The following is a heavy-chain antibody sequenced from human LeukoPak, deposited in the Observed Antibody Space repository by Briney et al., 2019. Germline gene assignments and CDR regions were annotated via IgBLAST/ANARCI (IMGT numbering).Heavy chain of an antibody. CDR3: AKGPYYDFWSGHYNYYYMDV. D-gene: IGHD3-3*01. CDR2: IYYSGST. Sequence: SETLSLTCTVSGGSISSYYWSWIRQPPGRGLEWIGYIYYSGSTNYNPSLKSRVTISVDTSKNQFSLKLSSVTAADTAVYYCAKGPYYDFWSGHYNYYYMDVWGKGTTVTVSS. J-gene: IGHJ6*03. V-gene: IGHV4-59*08. CDR1: GGSISSYY.